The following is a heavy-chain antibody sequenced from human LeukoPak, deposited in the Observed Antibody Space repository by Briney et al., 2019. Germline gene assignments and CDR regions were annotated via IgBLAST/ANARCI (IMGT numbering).Heavy chain of an antibody. D-gene: IGHD3-22*01. J-gene: IGHJ6*03. CDR2: ISTGSSYI. V-gene: IGHV3-11*06. Sequence: KPGGSLRLSCAASGFTFSDYYMSWIRQAPGKGLEWVSYISTGSSYIYYADSVKGRFTISRDNAKNSLYLQMNSLRAEDTAVYYCARDSQYYYDSSGYYYDYYYYYMDVWGKGTTVTISS. CDR1: GFTFSDYY. CDR3: ARDSQYYYDSSGYYYDYYYYYMDV.